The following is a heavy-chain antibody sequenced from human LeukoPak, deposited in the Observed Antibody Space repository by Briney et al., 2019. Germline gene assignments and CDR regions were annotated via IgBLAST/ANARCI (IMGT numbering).Heavy chain of an antibody. J-gene: IGHJ4*02. D-gene: IGHD3-10*01. CDR3: ARVGITMVRGVSPADY. CDR1: GYTFTSYG. Sequence: ASVKVSCNASGYTFTSYGISWVRQAPGQGLEWMGWISAYNGNTNYAQKLQGRVTMTTDTSTSTAYMDLRSLRSDDTAVYYCARVGITMVRGVSPADYWGQGTLVTVSS. V-gene: IGHV1-18*01. CDR2: ISAYNGNT.